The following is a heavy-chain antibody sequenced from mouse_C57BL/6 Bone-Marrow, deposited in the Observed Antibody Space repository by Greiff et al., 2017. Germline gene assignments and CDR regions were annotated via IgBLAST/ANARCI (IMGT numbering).Heavy chain of an antibody. CDR1: GYSFTGYY. J-gene: IGHJ2*01. CDR3: ARWLLLFYFDY. D-gene: IGHD2-3*01. Sequence: VQLQQSGPELVKPGASVKISCKASGYSFTGYYMNWVKQSPEKSLEWIGEINPSTGGTTYNQKFKAKATLTVDKSSSTAYMQRKSLTSEDSAVYYCARWLLLFYFDYWGQGTTLTVSS. V-gene: IGHV1-42*01. CDR2: INPSTGGT.